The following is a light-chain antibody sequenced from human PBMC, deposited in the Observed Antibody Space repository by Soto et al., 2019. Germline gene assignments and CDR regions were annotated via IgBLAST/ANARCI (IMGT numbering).Light chain of an antibody. CDR1: SGSVSTANN. CDR2: STS. J-gene: IGLJ1*01. V-gene: IGLV8-61*01. Sequence: HTVVTQDSSFSVSPGGTVTLTCGLISGSVSTANNPNWYQQTPGQAPRTLIYSTSTRASGVPDRFSGSILGNKAALTITGAQADDESDYYCALFMGNGISVFGTGTKLTVL. CDR3: ALFMGNGISV.